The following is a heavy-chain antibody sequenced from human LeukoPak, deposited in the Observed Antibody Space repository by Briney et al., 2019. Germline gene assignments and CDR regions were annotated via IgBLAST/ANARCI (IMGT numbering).Heavy chain of an antibody. CDR2: INHSGST. CDR1: GGSFSGYH. Sequence: SETLSLTCAVYGGSFSGYHWSWIRQPPGKGLEWIGEINHSGSTNYNPSLKSRVTISVDTSKNQFSLKLSSVTAADAAVYYCARDRVFDYWGQGTLVTVSS. D-gene: IGHD6-6*01. V-gene: IGHV4-34*01. J-gene: IGHJ4*02. CDR3: ARDRVFDY.